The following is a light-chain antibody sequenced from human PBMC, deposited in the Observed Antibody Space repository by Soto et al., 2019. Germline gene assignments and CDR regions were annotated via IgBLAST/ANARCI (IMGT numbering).Light chain of an antibody. V-gene: IGLV2-14*03. CDR1: SSDVGAYNY. J-gene: IGLJ1*01. CDR3: SSYTSSNTYV. Sequence: QYVLTQPASVSGSPGQSITISCTGTSSDVGAYNYVSWYQQHPGKAPKLMIYDVSNRPSGVSNRFSGSKSGNTASLTISGLQAEDEADYYCSSYTSSNTYVFGTGIKVTVL. CDR2: DVS.